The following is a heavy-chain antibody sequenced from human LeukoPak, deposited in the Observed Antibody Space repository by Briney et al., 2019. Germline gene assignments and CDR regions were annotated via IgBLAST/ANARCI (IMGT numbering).Heavy chain of an antibody. CDR1: RFTFSNHW. V-gene: IGHV3-7*01. Sequence: PGGSLRLSCAASRFTFSNHWMSWVRQAPGKGLEWVANIRQDGAERYYVDSVKGRLTISRDNAKNSVYLEMNSLRVEDTAVYFCARAPYFESSGPLWGQGTLVTVSS. J-gene: IGHJ4*02. CDR2: IRQDGAER. D-gene: IGHD3-22*01. CDR3: ARAPYFESSGPL.